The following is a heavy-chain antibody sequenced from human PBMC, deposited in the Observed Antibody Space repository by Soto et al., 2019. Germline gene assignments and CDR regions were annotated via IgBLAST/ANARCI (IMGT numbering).Heavy chain of an antibody. CDR3: AMAARPVFYYYMDV. D-gene: IGHD6-6*01. CDR1: GFTFSSYA. CDR2: ISGSGGST. V-gene: IGHV3-23*01. Sequence: GGSLRLSCAASGFTFSSYAMSWVRQAPGKGLEWVSAISGSGGSTYYADSVKGQFTISRDNSKNTLYLQMNSLRAEDTAVYYCAMAARPVFYYYMDVWGKGTTVTVSS. J-gene: IGHJ6*03.